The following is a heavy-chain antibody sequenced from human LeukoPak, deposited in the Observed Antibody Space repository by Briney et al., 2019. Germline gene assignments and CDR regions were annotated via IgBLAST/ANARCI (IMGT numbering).Heavy chain of an antibody. CDR3: CDGMDV. CDR1: GFIFRNYY. V-gene: IGHV3-23*01. CDR2: INGTGSTT. Sequence: GGSLRLSCEGSGFIFRNYYMSWVRQAPGKGLEWVAAINGTGSTTYYADAVKGRFAISRDNSKNMLYLQMNSLRAEDTATYYCCDGMDVWGQGTTVAASS. J-gene: IGHJ6*02.